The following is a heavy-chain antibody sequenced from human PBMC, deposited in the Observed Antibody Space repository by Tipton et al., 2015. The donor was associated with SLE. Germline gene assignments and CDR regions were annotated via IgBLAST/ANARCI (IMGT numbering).Heavy chain of an antibody. J-gene: IGHJ3*02. Sequence: SLRLSCAASGFTFSDYYMSWIRQAPGKGLEWVGFIRSKAYGGTTEYAASVKGGFTISRDDSKSIAYLQMNSLKTEDTAVYYCTRDGYCSGGSCYDAFDIWGQGTMVTVSS. D-gene: IGHD2-15*01. CDR2: IRSKAYGGTT. CDR3: TRDGYCSGGSCYDAFDI. V-gene: IGHV3-49*03. CDR1: GFTFSDYY.